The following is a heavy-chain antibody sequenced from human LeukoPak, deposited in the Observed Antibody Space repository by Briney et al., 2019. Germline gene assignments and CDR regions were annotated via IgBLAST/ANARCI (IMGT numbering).Heavy chain of an antibody. J-gene: IGHJ4*02. CDR3: AKDLRWRVATILPAIDS. V-gene: IGHV3-30*18. CDR2: ISYDGTYK. D-gene: IGHD5-12*01. CDR1: GFGFSYYY. Sequence: PGKSLRLSCAASGFGFSYYYMHWVRQAPGKGLQWVAVISYDGTYKYYEDFVKGRFTISRDNSKNTLFLQMNSLRTEDTAVYYRAKDLRWRVATILPAIDSWGQGALVTVSS.